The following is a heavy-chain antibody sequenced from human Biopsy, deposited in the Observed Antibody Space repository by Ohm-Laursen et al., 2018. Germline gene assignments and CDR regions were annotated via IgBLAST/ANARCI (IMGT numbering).Heavy chain of an antibody. J-gene: IGHJ4*02. V-gene: IGHV4-59*08. CDR2: ISYSGIT. Sequence: GTLSITCTVSGGSTSSSYWTWVRQPPGKGLEWIGYISYSGITNYNASLKSRLTISIDTSKNQFSLKLTSVTAADTAVYYCARLPHGDYRYNFDYWGQGTLVTVSS. CDR3: ARLPHGDYRYNFDY. CDR1: GGSTSSSY. D-gene: IGHD4-17*01.